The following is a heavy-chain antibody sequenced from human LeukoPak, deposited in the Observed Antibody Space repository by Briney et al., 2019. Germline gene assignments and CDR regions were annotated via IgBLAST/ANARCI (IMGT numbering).Heavy chain of an antibody. CDR2: IYYSGST. CDR1: GGSISSSRYY. Sequence: ASETLSLTCTVSGGSISSSRYYWSWIRQPPGKGLEWIGYIYYSGSTNYNPSLKSRVTISVDTSKNQFSLKLSSVTAADTTVYYCARGEDAFDIWGQGTMVTVSS. J-gene: IGHJ3*02. CDR3: ARGEDAFDI. V-gene: IGHV4-61*01.